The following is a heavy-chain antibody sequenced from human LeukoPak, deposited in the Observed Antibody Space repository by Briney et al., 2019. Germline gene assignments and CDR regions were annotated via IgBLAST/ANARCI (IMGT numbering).Heavy chain of an antibody. J-gene: IGHJ2*01. CDR2: ISSSSSYI. CDR1: GFTFSSYS. V-gene: IGHV3-21*01. D-gene: IGHD6-19*01. Sequence: GGSLRLSCAASGFTFSSYSMNWVRQAPGKGLEWVSSISSSSSYIYYADSVKGRFTISRDNAKNSLSLQMNSLRAEDTAVYYCARDYSSGWLFDLWGRGTLVTVSS. CDR3: ARDYSSGWLFDL.